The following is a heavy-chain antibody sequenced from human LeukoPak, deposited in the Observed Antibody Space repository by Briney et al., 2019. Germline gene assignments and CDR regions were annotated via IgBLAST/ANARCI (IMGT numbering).Heavy chain of an antibody. CDR2: INQSGST. V-gene: IGHV4-34*01. J-gene: IGHJ4*02. CDR3: AVSLAGATPFDY. Sequence: PSETLSLTCAVYGGSFSGYYWSWIRQPPGKGLEWIGEINQSGSTNYNPSLKSRVTISVDTSKNQFSLKLSSVTAADTAVYYCAVSLAGATPFDYWGQGTLVTVSS. D-gene: IGHD1-26*01. CDR1: GGSFSGYY.